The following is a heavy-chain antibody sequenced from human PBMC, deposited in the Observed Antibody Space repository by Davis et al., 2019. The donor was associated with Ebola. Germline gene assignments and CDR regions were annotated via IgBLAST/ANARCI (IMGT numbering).Heavy chain of an antibody. CDR1: GGSISSGSYY. CDR3: AREAARPGDYYMDV. D-gene: IGHD6-6*01. V-gene: IGHV4-61*09. CDR2: IYTSGST. Sequence: PSETLSLTCTVSGGSISSGSYYWSWIRQPAGKGLEWIGHIYTSGSTNYNPSLKSRVTISVDTSKNQFSLKLSSVTAADTAVYYCAREAARPGDYYMDVWGKGTTVTVSS. J-gene: IGHJ6*03.